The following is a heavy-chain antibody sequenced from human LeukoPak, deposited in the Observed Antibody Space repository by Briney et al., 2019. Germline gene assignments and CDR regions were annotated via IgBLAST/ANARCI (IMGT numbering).Heavy chain of an antibody. CDR3: ARDGPYSSSSGVFDY. V-gene: IGHV1-18*01. Sequence: GASVKVSCEASGYTFTSYGISWVRQAPGQGLEWMGWISAYNGNTNYAQKLQGRVTMTTDTSTSTAYMELRSLRSDDTAVYYCARDGPYSSSSGVFDYWGQGTLVTVSS. CDR2: ISAYNGNT. CDR1: GYTFTSYG. D-gene: IGHD6-6*01. J-gene: IGHJ4*02.